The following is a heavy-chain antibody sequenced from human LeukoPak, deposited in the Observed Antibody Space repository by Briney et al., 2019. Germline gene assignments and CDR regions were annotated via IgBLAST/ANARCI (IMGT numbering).Heavy chain of an antibody. D-gene: IGHD3-16*01. CDR3: ARLVGVSPLDF. CDR2: IRGDGNT. J-gene: IGHJ4*02. V-gene: IGHV3-23*01. CDR1: GFTFSSYS. Sequence: GGSLRLSCAASGFTFSSYSMYWVRQTPGKGLEWVSEIRGDGNTYYADSVKGRFAISRDNSKDTLFLQMHSLRVEDTAIYYCARLVGVSPLDFWGRGTLVTVSS.